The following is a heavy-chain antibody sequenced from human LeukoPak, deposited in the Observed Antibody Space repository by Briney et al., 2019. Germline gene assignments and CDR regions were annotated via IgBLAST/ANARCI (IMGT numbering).Heavy chain of an antibody. CDR2: IYPGDSDT. J-gene: IGHJ4*02. CDR3: ARRIRFLEWLPFDY. CDR1: GYNFTNYW. D-gene: IGHD3-3*01. Sequence: GESLKISCKGSGYNFTNYWIGWVRQMPGKGLEWMGIIYPGDSDTRYSPSFQGQVTISADKSISTAYLQWSSLKASDTAMYYCARRIRFLEWLPFDYWGQGTLVTVSS. V-gene: IGHV5-51*01.